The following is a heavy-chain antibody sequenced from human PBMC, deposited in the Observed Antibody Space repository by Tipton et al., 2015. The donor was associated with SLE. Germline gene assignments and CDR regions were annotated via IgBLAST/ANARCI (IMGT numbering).Heavy chain of an antibody. CDR2: IKSKTDGGTT. CDR1: GFTFSNAW. J-gene: IGHJ3*02. Sequence: GSLRLSCAASGFTFSNAWMSWVRQAPGKGLEWVGRIKSKTDGGTTDYAAPVKGRFTISRDDSKNTLYLQMNSLKTEDTAVYYCTAGRIYSRGYYYDDAFDIWGQGTMVTVSS. V-gene: IGHV3-15*01. D-gene: IGHD3-22*01. CDR3: TAGRIYSRGYYYDDAFDI.